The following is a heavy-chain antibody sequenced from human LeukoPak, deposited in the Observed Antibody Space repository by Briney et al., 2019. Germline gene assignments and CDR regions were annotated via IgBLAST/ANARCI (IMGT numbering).Heavy chain of an antibody. Sequence: SETLSLTCTVSGYSISNGYYWGWIRQPPGKGLEWVGSIYHRGSTYYNPSLTSRVTISLDRSKKKFSLKLTSVTAADTAVYFCARGAEYYAVWRGYAGYSDYWGQGISVTVSS. D-gene: IGHD3-3*01. CDR1: GYSISNGYY. CDR3: ARGAEYYAVWRGYAGYSDY. V-gene: IGHV4-38-2*02. J-gene: IGHJ4*02. CDR2: IYHRGST.